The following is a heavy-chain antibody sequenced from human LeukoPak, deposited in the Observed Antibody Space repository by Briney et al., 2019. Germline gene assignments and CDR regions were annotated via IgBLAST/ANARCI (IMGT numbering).Heavy chain of an antibody. V-gene: IGHV3-74*01. J-gene: IGHJ4*02. CDR3: VRDRTTVTVFDY. Sequence: GGSLRFSCAASGFTFSSYSMNWVRQAPGKGLVWVSRIKTDGSITSHADFVEGRFTISRDNAKNTVYLQLNSLRAEDTAVYYCVRDRTTVTVFDYWGQGTLVTVSS. D-gene: IGHD4-17*01. CDR2: IKTDGSIT. CDR1: GFTFSSYS.